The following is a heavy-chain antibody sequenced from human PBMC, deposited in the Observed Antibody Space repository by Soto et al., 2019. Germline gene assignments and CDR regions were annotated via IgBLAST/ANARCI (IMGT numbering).Heavy chain of an antibody. J-gene: IGHJ5*02. CDR2: INHSGST. CDR1: GGSFSGYY. D-gene: IGHD3-22*01. Sequence: PSETLSLTCAVYGGSFSGYYWSWIRQPPGKGLEWIGEINHSGSTNYNPSLKSRVTISVDTSKNQFSLKLSSVTAADTAVDYCARGGGYYRNWFDPWGQGTLVTVSS. V-gene: IGHV4-34*01. CDR3: ARGGGYYRNWFDP.